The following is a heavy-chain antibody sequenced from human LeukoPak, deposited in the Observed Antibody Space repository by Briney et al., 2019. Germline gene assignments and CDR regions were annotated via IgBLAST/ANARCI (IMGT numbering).Heavy chain of an antibody. CDR3: VSALYCSSTSCYWYYFDY. Sequence: GASVKVSCKASGYTFTGYYMHWVRQAPGQGLEWXXXXXPNSGGTNYAQKFQGRVTMTRDTSISTAYMELSRLRSDDTAVYYCVSALYCSSTSCYWYYFDYWGQGTLVTVSS. V-gene: IGHV1-2*02. CDR2: XXPNSGGT. J-gene: IGHJ4*02. D-gene: IGHD2-2*01. CDR1: GYTFTGYY.